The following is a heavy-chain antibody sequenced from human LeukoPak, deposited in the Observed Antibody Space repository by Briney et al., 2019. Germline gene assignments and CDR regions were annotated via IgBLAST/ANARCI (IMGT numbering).Heavy chain of an antibody. Sequence: SGPTLVKPTQTLTLTCTFSGFSLSSSGVGVGWIRQPPGKGLDWIGTISYAGSTNYNPSLNTRVTISTDTSNNQFSLRLSSVTDADTAVYYCARVAAGLKYGADYWGQGTLGTVSS. D-gene: IGHD1-14*01. CDR3: ARVAAGLKYGADY. J-gene: IGHJ4*02. V-gene: IGHV4-39*07. CDR1: GFSLSSSGVG. CDR2: ISYAGST.